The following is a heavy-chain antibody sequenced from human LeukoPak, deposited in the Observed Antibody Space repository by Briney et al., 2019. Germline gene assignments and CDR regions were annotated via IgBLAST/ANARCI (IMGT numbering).Heavy chain of an antibody. CDR3: ARSSSWYVPRMDV. CDR2: IYTSGST. D-gene: IGHD6-13*01. V-gene: IGHV4-4*07. Sequence: SETLSLTCTVSGGSISRYCWSWIRQPAGKGLEWIGRIYTSGSTNYNPSLKSRVTMSVDTSKNQFSLKLSSVTAADTAVYYCARSSSWYVPRMDVWGKGTTVTVSS. J-gene: IGHJ6*04. CDR1: GGSISRYC.